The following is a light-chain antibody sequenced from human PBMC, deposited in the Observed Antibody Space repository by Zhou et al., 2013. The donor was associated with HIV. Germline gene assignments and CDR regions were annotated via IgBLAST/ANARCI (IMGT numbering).Light chain of an antibody. CDR3: QQSYSTPRT. CDR1: QSISNW. J-gene: IGKJ1*01. Sequence: DIQMTQSPSTLSTFVGETVTITCRASQSISNWLAWYQQKPGKAPKLLIYKASTLESGVPARFSGGGSGTEFTLTISSLQPDDFGTYYCQQSYSTPRTFGQGTKVEIK. V-gene: IGKV1-5*03. CDR2: KAS.